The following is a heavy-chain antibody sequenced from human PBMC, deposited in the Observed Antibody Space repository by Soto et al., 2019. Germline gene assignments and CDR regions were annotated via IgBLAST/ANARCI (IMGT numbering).Heavy chain of an antibody. V-gene: IGHV3-30*18. Sequence: GGSLRLSCAASGFSFSSYGMHWVRQAPGRGLEWVTVISNDGNRKYYGESVKGRFSVSRDNDKDTFYLQMKGLRPEDTGVYYCAKDRRHLSALDMWGQGTTVTVSS. J-gene: IGHJ3*02. CDR2: ISNDGNRK. D-gene: IGHD6-6*01. CDR3: AKDRRHLSALDM. CDR1: GFSFSSYG.